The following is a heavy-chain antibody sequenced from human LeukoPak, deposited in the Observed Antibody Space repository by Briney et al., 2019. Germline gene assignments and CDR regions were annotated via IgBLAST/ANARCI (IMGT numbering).Heavy chain of an antibody. V-gene: IGHV3-30*02. CDR3: TYGGNRYDAFDI. CDR1: GFSFRSHG. J-gene: IGHJ3*02. CDR2: VNSDASDK. D-gene: IGHD4-23*01. Sequence: GGSLRLACAASGFSFRSHGMHWVRQAPGKGLEWVTFVNSDASDKYYTDSVKGRFTISRDNSKNTLYLDMNSLRAEDTAVYYCTYGGNRYDAFDIWGQGTMVTVSS.